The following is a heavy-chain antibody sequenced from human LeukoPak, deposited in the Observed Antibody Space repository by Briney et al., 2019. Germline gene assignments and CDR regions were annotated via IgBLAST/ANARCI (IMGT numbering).Heavy chain of an antibody. D-gene: IGHD2-2*02. CDR2: MNPDSGNT. V-gene: IGHV1-8*01. J-gene: IGHJ4*01. Sequence: GASVKVSCKAARYTFTSYDINWVRQAPGQGLEWMSWMNPDSGNTGYAQKFQGRVSMTRNTSISTAYMELGGLTSDGTAVYFCARGSHRGYCTTSNCYTVDYWGQGTLVSVSS. CDR3: ARGSHRGYCTTSNCYTVDY. CDR1: RYTFTSYD.